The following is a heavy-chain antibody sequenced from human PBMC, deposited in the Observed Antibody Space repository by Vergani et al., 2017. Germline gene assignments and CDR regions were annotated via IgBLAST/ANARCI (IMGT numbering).Heavy chain of an antibody. V-gene: IGHV4-34*01. CDR1: GGSFSGYY. J-gene: IGHJ4*02. D-gene: IGHD3-22*01. CDR3: ARGYYYDSSGYYYLDS. CDR2: INHSGST. Sequence: QVQLQQWGAGLLKPSETLSLTCAVYGGSFSGYYWSWIRQPPGKGLEWIGEINHSGSTNYNPSLKSRVTISVDTSKNPFSLKLSSVTAADTAVYYCARGYYYDSSGYYYLDSWGQGTLVTVSS.